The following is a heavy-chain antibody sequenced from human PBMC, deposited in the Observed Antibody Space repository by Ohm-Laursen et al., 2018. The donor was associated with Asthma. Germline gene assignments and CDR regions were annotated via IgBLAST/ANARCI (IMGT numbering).Heavy chain of an antibody. CDR2: IKSKTDGGTT. CDR3: TTVPTPRLPFIVVVVAAKQSMDV. Sequence: SLRLSCTASGLTFSAYWWGWVRQAPGKGLEWVGRIKSKTDGGTTDYTAPVKGRFTISRDDSKNTLYLQMNSLKTEDTAVYYCTTVPTPRLPFIVVVVAAKQSMDVWGQGTTVTVSS. D-gene: IGHD2-15*01. CDR1: GLTFSAYW. J-gene: IGHJ6*02. V-gene: IGHV3-15*01.